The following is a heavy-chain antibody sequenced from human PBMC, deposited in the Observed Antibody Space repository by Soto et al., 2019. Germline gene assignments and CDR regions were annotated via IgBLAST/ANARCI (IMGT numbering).Heavy chain of an antibody. D-gene: IGHD1-26*01. Sequence: DVQLLESGGGLVQPGGSLRLSCAASGFAFRSYAMSWVRQTPGKGLEWVSAISGGGTSTYFADSVKGRFTISRDKSKNTLYLHMNSLGAEDTAVYYCAKYMSLGATFDSWGQGTLVIVSS. V-gene: IGHV3-23*01. CDR3: AKYMSLGATFDS. J-gene: IGHJ4*02. CDR2: ISGGGTST. CDR1: GFAFRSYA.